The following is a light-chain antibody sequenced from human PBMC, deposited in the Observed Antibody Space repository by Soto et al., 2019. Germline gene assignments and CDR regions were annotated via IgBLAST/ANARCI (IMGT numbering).Light chain of an antibody. Sequence: QSGLTRAPSVSGAPGQRVTISCTGSSSTIGAGYDVHWYQQLPGTAPKLLIYCNSNRPSGVPDRFSGSKSGTSASLAITGLQAVDEADYSCQSYARSLCVSVFGPVTKVLVL. CDR3: QSYARSLCVSV. CDR2: CNS. CDR1: SSTIGAGYD. J-gene: IGLJ1*01. V-gene: IGLV1-40*01.